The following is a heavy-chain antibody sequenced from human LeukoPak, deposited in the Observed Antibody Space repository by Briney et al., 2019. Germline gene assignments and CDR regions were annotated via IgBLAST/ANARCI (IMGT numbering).Heavy chain of an antibody. CDR3: ARAGYCSGGSCPEPYDY. D-gene: IGHD2-15*01. CDR2: IYYSGST. V-gene: IGHV4-59*01. J-gene: IGHJ4*02. Sequence: SETLSLTCTVSGGSISSYYWSWIRQPPGKGLEWIGYIYYSGSTNYNPSLKSRVTISVDTSKNQFSLKLSSVNAADTAVYYCARAGYCSGGSCPEPYDYWGQGTLVTVSS. CDR1: GGSISSYY.